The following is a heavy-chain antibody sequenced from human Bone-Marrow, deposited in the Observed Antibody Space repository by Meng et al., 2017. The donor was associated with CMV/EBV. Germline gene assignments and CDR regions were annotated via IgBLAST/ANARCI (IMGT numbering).Heavy chain of an antibody. Sequence: VSGGSISSGGYYWSWIHQHPGKGLEWIGYIYYSGSTYYNPSLKSRVTISVDTSKNQFSLKLSSVTAADTAVYYCATENGGNEGGFDPWGQGTLVTVSS. CDR3: ATENGGNEGGFDP. D-gene: IGHD4-23*01. CDR2: IYYSGST. V-gene: IGHV4-31*02. CDR1: GGSISSGGYY. J-gene: IGHJ5*02.